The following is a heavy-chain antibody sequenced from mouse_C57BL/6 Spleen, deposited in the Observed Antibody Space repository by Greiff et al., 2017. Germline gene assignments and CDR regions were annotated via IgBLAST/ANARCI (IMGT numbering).Heavy chain of an antibody. CDR1: GYTFTSYW. D-gene: IGHD2-4*01. Sequence: QVQLQQSGAELVKPGASVKLSCKASGYTFTSYWMQWVKQRPGQGLEWIGEIDPSDSYTNYNQKFKGKATLTVDTSSSTAYMQLSSLTSEDSAVYYCARPYDYDYWGQGTTLTVSS. V-gene: IGHV1-50*01. J-gene: IGHJ2*01. CDR3: ARPYDYDY. CDR2: IDPSDSYT.